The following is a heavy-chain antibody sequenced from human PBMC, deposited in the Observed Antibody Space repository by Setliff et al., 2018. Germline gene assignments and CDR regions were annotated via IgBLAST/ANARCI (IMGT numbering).Heavy chain of an antibody. V-gene: IGHV4-38-2*02. Sequence: KTSETLSLTCTVSGYSIRSGYIWGWIRQPPGKGLEWVGNIGHTGSINYNPSLKSRLTISRDTSKNQVSLKLNSVTATDTAVYYCARDLGHGGDSDYWGQGILVTVSS. CDR1: GYSIRSGYI. J-gene: IGHJ4*02. CDR3: ARDLGHGGDSDY. CDR2: IGHTGSI. D-gene: IGHD2-21*02.